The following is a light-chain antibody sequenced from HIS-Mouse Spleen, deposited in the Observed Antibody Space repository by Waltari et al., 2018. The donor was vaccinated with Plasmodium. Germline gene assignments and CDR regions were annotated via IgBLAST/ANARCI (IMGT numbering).Light chain of an antibody. CDR2: EVS. Sequence: QSALTQPPSASGSPGQSVTISCTGTSSDVGGYNYVSWYQQHPGKAPKPMIYEVSKRPSGVPVRFSGSKSGNTASLTVSGLQAEDEADYYCSSYAGSNNLVFGGGTKLTVL. V-gene: IGLV2-8*01. CDR3: SSYAGSNNLV. J-gene: IGLJ2*01. CDR1: SSDVGGYNY.